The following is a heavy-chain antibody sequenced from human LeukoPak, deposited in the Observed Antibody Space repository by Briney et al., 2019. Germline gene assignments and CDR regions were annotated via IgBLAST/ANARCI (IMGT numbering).Heavy chain of an antibody. D-gene: IGHD3-22*01. Sequence: SETLSLTCTVSGGSISSYYWSWLRQPSGKGLEWIGYIYYSGSTNYNPSLKSRVTISVDTSKNQFSLKLSSVTAADTAVYYCARETLDYYDSSGYYWFDYWGQGTLVTVSS. V-gene: IGHV4-59*01. CDR1: GGSISSYY. CDR3: ARETLDYYDSSGYYWFDY. CDR2: IYYSGST. J-gene: IGHJ4*02.